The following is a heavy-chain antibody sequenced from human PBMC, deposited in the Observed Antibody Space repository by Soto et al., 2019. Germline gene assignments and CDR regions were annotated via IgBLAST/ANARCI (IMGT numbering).Heavy chain of an antibody. V-gene: IGHV3-30*18. CDR1: GFTFSSYG. D-gene: IGHD5-12*01. J-gene: IGHJ4*02. CDR2: ISYDGSNK. CDR3: AKDLSSSGYADFDY. Sequence: PGGSLRLSCAASGFTFSSYGMHWVRQAPGKGLEWVAVISYDGSNKYYADSVKGRFTISRDNSKNTLYLQMNSLRAEDTAVYYCAKDLSSSGYADFDYWGQGTLVTVSS.